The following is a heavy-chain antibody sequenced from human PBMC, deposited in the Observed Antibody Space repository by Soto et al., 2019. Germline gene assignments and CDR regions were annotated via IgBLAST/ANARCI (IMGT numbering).Heavy chain of an antibody. CDR3: GRHGPAMTNAIGY. CDR1: GYTFTTHW. V-gene: IGHV5-51*01. CDR2: IHPTDSDI. D-gene: IGHD3-22*01. Sequence: PGESLKISCKGSGYTFTTHWIGWVRQVPGKGPERMGLIHPTDSDIRYNPSFQGQVTLSVDKSISTAYLQWSSLKASDTAMYYWGRHGPAMTNAIGYWGQGTLVTVSS. J-gene: IGHJ4*02.